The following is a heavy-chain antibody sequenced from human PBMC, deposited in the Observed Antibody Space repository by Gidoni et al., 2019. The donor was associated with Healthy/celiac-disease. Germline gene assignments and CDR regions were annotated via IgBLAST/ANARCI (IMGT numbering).Heavy chain of an antibody. J-gene: IGHJ5*02. Sequence: QVQLQESGPGLVEPSATLSLTCTVSGGCISSYYWSWIRQPPGKGLEWIGYIYYSGSTNYNPSLKSRVTISVDTSKNQFSLKLSSVTAADTAVYYCARDSAVPYRGWFDPWGQGTLVTVSS. CDR1: GGCISSYY. D-gene: IGHD3-10*01. V-gene: IGHV4-59*01. CDR3: ARDSAVPYRGWFDP. CDR2: IYYSGST.